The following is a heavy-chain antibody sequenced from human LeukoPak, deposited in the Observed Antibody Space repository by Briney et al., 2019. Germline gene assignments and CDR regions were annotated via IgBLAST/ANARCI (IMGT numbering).Heavy chain of an antibody. V-gene: IGHV4-59*01. CDR3: AKGKGDY. J-gene: IGHJ4*02. CDR1: GGSISSYF. Sequence: SETLSLTCTVSGGSISSYFWSWIRQPPGKGLEYIGYIYSSGSTTYNPSLKSRVTISIDTSRNQFSLNLNSVTAADTAVYYCAKGKGDYWGQGTLVTVSS. CDR2: IYSSGST.